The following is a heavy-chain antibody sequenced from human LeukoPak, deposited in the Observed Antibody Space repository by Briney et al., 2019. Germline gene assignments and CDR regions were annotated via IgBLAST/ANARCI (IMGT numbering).Heavy chain of an antibody. J-gene: IGHJ6*02. V-gene: IGHV3-66*02. Sequence: GGSLRLSCAASGFTVRSNYMSWVRQAPGKGLEWVSVIYSGGSTYYADSVKGRFTISRDNSKDTLYLQMNSLRAEDTAVYYCARSTWGSRRYYYYGMDVWGQGTTVTVSS. CDR3: ARSTWGSRRYYYYGMDV. D-gene: IGHD7-27*01. CDR2: IYSGGST. CDR1: GFTVRSNY.